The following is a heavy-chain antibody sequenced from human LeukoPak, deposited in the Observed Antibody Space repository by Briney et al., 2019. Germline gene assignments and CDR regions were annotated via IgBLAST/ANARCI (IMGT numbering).Heavy chain of an antibody. CDR3: ARGEVETLDWNYGYYYYMDV. V-gene: IGHV1-69*05. J-gene: IGHJ6*03. D-gene: IGHD1-7*01. CDR2: IIPIFGTA. CDR1: GGTFSSYA. Sequence: SVKVSCKASGGTFSSYAISWVRQAPGQGLEWIGGIIPIFGTANYAQKFQGRVTITTDESTSTAYMELSSLRSEDTAVYYCARGEVETLDWNYGYYYYMDVWGKGTTVTVSS.